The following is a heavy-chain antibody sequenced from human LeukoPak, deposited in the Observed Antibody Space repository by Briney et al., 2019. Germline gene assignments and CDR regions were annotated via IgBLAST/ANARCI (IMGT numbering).Heavy chain of an antibody. D-gene: IGHD3-9*01. V-gene: IGHV1-2*02. J-gene: IGHJ6*02. CDR2: INPNSGGT. Sequence: ASVKVSCKASGYTFIGYYMHWVRQAPGQGLEWMGCINPNSGGTSYAQKFQGRVTMTLATSISTAYMELSRLRSDDTAVYYCARQTIYYYYGMDVWGQGTTVTVSS. CDR3: ARQTIYYYYGMDV. CDR1: GYTFIGYY.